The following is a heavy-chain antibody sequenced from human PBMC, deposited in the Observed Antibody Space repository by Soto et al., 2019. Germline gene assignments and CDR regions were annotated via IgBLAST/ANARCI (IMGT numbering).Heavy chain of an antibody. CDR3: ARENPEYYGFSSAPRRSAS. CDR1: GFTVSSNY. CDR2: IYSGGST. V-gene: IGHV3-66*01. Sequence: PGGSLRLSCAASGFTVSSNYMSWVRQAPGKGLEWVSVIYSGGSTYYADSVKGRFTISRDNSKNTLYLQMNSLRAEDTAVYYCARENPEYYGFSSAPRRSASWGQGTLGT. J-gene: IGHJ5*01. D-gene: IGHD3-3*01.